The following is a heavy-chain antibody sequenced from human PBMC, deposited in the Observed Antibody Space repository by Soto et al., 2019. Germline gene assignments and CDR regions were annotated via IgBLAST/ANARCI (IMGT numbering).Heavy chain of an antibody. CDR1: GFTFSIYS. Sequence: TGGSLRLSCAASGFTFSIYSMNWVRQAPGKGLEWVSYIMPGSSHIYYADSVKGRFTISRDNAKNSLYLTLRSLKSDDTAVYYCARGGYYDNNWVKLRHYGLDVWGQGTSVTVSS. V-gene: IGHV3-48*01. D-gene: IGHD3-16*01. CDR3: ARGGYYDNNWVKLRHYGLDV. J-gene: IGHJ6*02. CDR2: IMPGSSHI.